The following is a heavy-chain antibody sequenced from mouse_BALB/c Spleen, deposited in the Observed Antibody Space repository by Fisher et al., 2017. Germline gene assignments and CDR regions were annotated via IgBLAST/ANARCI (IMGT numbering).Heavy chain of an antibody. Sequence: KFKGKATLTVDTSSSTAYVDLSSLTSEDSAVYYCARFTTVVATDYAMDYWGQGTSVTVSS. V-gene: IGHV1S14*01. CDR3: ARFTTVVATDYAMDY. D-gene: IGHD1-1*01. J-gene: IGHJ4*01.